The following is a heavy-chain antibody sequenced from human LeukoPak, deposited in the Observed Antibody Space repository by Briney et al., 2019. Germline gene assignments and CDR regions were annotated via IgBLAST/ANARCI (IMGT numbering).Heavy chain of an antibody. J-gene: IGHJ4*02. D-gene: IGHD1-26*01. CDR3: ASSPDGSYGEYYFDY. Sequence: PSETLSLTCAVYGGSFSGYYWSWIRQPPGKGLEWIGEINHSGSTNYNPSLKSRVTISVDTSKNQFSLKLSSVTAADTAVYYCASSPDGSYGEYYFDYWGQGTLVTVSS. CDR2: INHSGST. CDR1: GGSFSGYY. V-gene: IGHV4-34*01.